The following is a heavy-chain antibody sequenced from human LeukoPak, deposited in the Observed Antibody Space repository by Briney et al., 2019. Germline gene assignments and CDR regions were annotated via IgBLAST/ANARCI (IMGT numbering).Heavy chain of an antibody. D-gene: IGHD6-13*01. CDR3: ERLVSSWNVFVFDY. V-gene: IGHV5-51*01. Sequence: GESLKISFKGSGYSFTSYWIGWVRQMPGKGLEWMGIIYPGDSDTRYSPSFQGQVTISADTSISTAYLQWRSLKASDTAMYYCERLVSSWNVFVFDYWGQGTLVTVSS. J-gene: IGHJ4*02. CDR2: IYPGDSDT. CDR1: GYSFTSYW.